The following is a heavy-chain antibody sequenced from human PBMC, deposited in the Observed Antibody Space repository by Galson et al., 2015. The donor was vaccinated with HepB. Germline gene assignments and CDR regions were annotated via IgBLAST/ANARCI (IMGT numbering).Heavy chain of an antibody. CDR3: AKRRAGDL. CDR2: ISGSGGST. J-gene: IGHJ3*01. D-gene: IGHD6-19*01. Sequence: SLRLSCAASGFSFSSYAMSWVRQAPGKGLEWVSGISGSGGSTDYADSVKGRFTISRDNSENTLYLQMNSLRAEDTAVYYCAKRRAGDLWGQGTMVTVSS. CDR1: GFSFSSYA. V-gene: IGHV3-23*01.